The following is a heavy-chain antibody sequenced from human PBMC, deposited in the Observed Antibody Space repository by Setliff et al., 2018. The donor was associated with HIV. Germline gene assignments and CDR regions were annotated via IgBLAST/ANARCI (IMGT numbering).Heavy chain of an antibody. V-gene: IGHV1-2*02. D-gene: IGHD4-17*01. CDR3: ARRVPPIPSGDLDY. CDR1: GYTFTNYY. Sequence: ASVKVSCKASGYTFTNYYMHWVRQAPGQGLEWMGWINPSSSDTNYAQKFQGRVTMTRDTSISTAYMDLSRLRPDDTAVYYCARRVPPIPSGDLDYWGQGTLVTVSS. J-gene: IGHJ4*02. CDR2: INPSSSDT.